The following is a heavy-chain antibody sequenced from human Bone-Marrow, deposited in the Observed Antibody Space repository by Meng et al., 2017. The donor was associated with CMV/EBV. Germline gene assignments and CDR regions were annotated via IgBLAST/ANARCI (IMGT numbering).Heavy chain of an antibody. CDR3: AKVPSGLAGRPWWFGP. V-gene: IGHV4-59*01. J-gene: IGHJ5*02. D-gene: IGHD6-6*01. CDR2: IYYSGRT. Sequence: SETLSLTCTVSGDSISNYYWSWIRQPPGRGLEWIGYIYYSGRTNYSPSLESRVTISIDTSKNQFSLKLTSVTAADTTVYYCAKVPSGLAGRPWWFGPWGQGNLVTVSS. CDR1: GDSISNYY.